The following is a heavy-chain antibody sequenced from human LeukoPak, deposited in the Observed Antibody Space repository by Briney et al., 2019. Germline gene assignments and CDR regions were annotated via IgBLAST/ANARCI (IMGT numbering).Heavy chain of an antibody. V-gene: IGHV4-59*08. D-gene: IGHD7-27*01. J-gene: IGHJ2*01. Sequence: SETLSLTCTVSGGSLSNHFGCWIRQPPGKGLEWIGYIYYSGSTTYNPSLASRVTISVDASKNQFSLKLSSVTAADTAVYYCARLSLIWGPNHWNFDLWGRGTLVTVSS. CDR3: ARLSLIWGPNHWNFDL. CDR1: GGSLSNHF. CDR2: IYYSGST.